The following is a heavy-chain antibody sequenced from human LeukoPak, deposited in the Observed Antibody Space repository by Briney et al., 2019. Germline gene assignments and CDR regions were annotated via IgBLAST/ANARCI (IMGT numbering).Heavy chain of an antibody. CDR2: IYYSGST. V-gene: IGHV4-59*08. CDR3: ARTWELRAFDI. Sequence: PSETLSLTCTVSGGSISSYYWSWIRQPPGKGLEWIGYIYYSGSTNYNPSLKSRVTISVDTSKNQFSLKLSSVTAADTAVYYCARTWELRAFDIWGQGTMVTVSS. CDR1: GGSISSYY. D-gene: IGHD1-26*01. J-gene: IGHJ3*02.